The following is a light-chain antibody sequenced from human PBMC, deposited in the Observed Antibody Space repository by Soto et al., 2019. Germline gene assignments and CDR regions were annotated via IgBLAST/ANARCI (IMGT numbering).Light chain of an antibody. CDR3: QQYNNWYT. V-gene: IGKV1-5*03. J-gene: IGKJ2*01. CDR2: KAS. Sequence: DIQMTQSPSTLSAYVGDRVIITCRASQSISTWLAWYQQKPGKAPKLLIYKASSLESGVPSRFSGSGSGTEFTLTISSLQPDDFATYYCQQYNNWYTFGQGTKLEIK. CDR1: QSISTW.